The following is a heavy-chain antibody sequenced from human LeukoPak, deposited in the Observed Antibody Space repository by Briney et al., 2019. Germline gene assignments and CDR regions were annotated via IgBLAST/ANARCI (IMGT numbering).Heavy chain of an antibody. CDR2: IIPIFGTA. D-gene: IGHD2-2*01. V-gene: IGHV1-69*06. J-gene: IGHJ3*02. Sequence: GASVKVSCKASGGTFSSYAISWVRQAPVQGLEWMGGIIPIFGTANYAQKFQGRVTMTEDTSTDTAYMELSSLRSEDTAVYYCATGIPGRPAAGGDAFDIWGQGTMVTVSS. CDR3: ATGIPGRPAAGGDAFDI. CDR1: GGTFSSYA.